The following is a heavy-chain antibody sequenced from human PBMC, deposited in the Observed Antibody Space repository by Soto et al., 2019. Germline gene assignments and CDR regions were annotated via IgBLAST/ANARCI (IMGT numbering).Heavy chain of an antibody. V-gene: IGHV1-8*01. CDR2: MNPNSGNT. D-gene: IGHD2-2*01. CDR1: GYSFITYD. CDR3: ARGLYCISTSCSLPYYYFGMDV. J-gene: IGHJ6*02. Sequence: QVQLVQSGAEVKKPGASVKVSCKVSGYSFITYDITWVRQATGQGLEWMGWMNPNSGNTGYAQKFQGRVTMTRETSTSTAYMELSGLTSEDTATYYCARGLYCISTSCSLPYYYFGMDVWGQGTTVTVSS.